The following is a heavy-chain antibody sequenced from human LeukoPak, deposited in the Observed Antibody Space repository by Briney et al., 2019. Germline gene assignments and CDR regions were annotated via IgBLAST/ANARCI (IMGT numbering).Heavy chain of an antibody. J-gene: IGHJ4*02. V-gene: IGHV3-64*01. Sequence: QTGGSLRLSCEASGFTFSSYWMHWVRQAPGKGLEYVSAVSRNGGDTYYTNSVKGRFTVSRDNSKNTLYLQMGDLTAEDTALYYCAKGWTSTTGGYDSWGQGTLVTVSS. CDR1: GFTFSSYW. CDR3: AKGWTSTTGGYDS. D-gene: IGHD7-27*01. CDR2: VSRNGGDT.